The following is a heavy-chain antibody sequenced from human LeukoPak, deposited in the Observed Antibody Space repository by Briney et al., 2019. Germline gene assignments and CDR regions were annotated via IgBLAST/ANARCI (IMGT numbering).Heavy chain of an antibody. J-gene: IGHJ6*02. CDR2: INHSGST. D-gene: IGHD6-13*01. CDR1: GGSFSGYY. Sequence: PSETLSLTCAVYGGSFSGYYWSWIRQPPGKGLEWIGEINHSGSTNYNPSLKSRVTISVDTSKNQFSLKLSSVTAADTAVYYCVRGRSSSWYGYYYYGMDVWGQGTTVTVSS. CDR3: VRGRSSSWYGYYYYGMDV. V-gene: IGHV4-34*01.